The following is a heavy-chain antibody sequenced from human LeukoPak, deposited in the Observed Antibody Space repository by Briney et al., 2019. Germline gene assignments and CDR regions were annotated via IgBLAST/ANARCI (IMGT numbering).Heavy chain of an antibody. CDR2: INSDGSSA. Sequence: GGSLRLSCAAPGFTFSSYWMHWVRQAPGKGLVWVSRINSDGSSASYADSVKGRFTISRDNAKNTLYLQMNSVRSEDTAFYYCARGYFVRNDYWGQGTLVTVSS. CDR3: ARGYFVRNDY. CDR1: GFTFSSYW. J-gene: IGHJ4*02. D-gene: IGHD3-10*02. V-gene: IGHV3-74*01.